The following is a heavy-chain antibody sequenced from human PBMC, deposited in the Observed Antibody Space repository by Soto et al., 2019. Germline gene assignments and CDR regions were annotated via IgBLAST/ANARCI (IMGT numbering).Heavy chain of an antibody. CDR2: ISDSGVST. CDR1: GFTFSRSA. J-gene: IGHJ6*02. Sequence: EVQLLESGGGLEQPGGSLRLSCAASGFTFSRSAMSWVRQAPGKGLEWVSGISDSGVSTYYADSVKGRFTISRDNSKKTLYLQMNSLRAEDTAVYYCAKDTRYCSSTSCYFSGMDVWGQGTTVTISS. V-gene: IGHV3-23*01. D-gene: IGHD2-2*01. CDR3: AKDTRYCSSTSCYFSGMDV.